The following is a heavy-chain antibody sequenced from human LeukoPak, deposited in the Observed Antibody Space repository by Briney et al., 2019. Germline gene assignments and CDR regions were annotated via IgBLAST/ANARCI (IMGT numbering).Heavy chain of an antibody. CDR3: ARGNMIRFGGVS. CDR1: GYTFINYD. V-gene: IGHV1-8*01. D-gene: IGHD3-16*01. Sequence: GASVKVSCKASGYTFINYDFNWVRQAPGQGLEWIGWLNPNSGNRGFARKFQDRVTLTRDTSISTAYMDLYSLTSEDTAVYYCARGNMIRFGGVSWGQGSLVTVSS. J-gene: IGHJ5*02. CDR2: LNPNSGNR.